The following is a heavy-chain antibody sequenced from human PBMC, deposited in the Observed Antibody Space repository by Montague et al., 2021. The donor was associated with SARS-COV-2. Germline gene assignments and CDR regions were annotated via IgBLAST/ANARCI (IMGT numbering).Heavy chain of an antibody. D-gene: IGHD2-15*01. CDR2: INYSGST. CDR3: ARHYSATLPAVY. V-gene: IGHV4-34*01. CDR1: GGSFSGYY. Sequence: SETLSLTCAVYGGSFSGYYWSWIRQPPGKGLEWIGEINYSGSTKYNPSVKSGVTISEDTSKNQFYLKVNSVTAADTAVYYCARHYSATLPAVYWGQGTLVTVSS. J-gene: IGHJ4*02.